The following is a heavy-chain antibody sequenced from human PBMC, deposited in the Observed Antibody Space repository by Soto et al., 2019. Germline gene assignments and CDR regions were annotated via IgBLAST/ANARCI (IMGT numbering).Heavy chain of an antibody. J-gene: IGHJ6*03. CDR2: ISSNGGST. D-gene: IGHD6-6*01. V-gene: IGHV3-64*01. Sequence: GGSLRLSCAASGFTFSSYAMHWVRQAPGKGLEYVSAISSNGGSTYYANSVKGRFTISRDNSKNTLYLQMGSLRAEDMAVYYCARDKRIAARQEVYYYMDVWGKGTTVTVSS. CDR3: ARDKRIAARQEVYYYMDV. CDR1: GFTFSSYA.